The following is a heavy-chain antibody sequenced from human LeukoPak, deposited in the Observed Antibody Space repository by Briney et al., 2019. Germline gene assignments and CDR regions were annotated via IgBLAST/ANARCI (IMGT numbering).Heavy chain of an antibody. CDR2: INPNSGGT. CDR1: GYTFTGYY. Sequence: ASVTVSCKASGYTFTGYYMHWVRQAPGQGLEWMGWINPNSGGTNYAQKFQGRVTMTRDTSISTAYMELSRLRSDDTAVYYCARTPRGTRFGELGPDYYYYMDVWGKGTTVTISS. V-gene: IGHV1-2*02. J-gene: IGHJ6*03. D-gene: IGHD3-10*01. CDR3: ARTPRGTRFGELGPDYYYYMDV.